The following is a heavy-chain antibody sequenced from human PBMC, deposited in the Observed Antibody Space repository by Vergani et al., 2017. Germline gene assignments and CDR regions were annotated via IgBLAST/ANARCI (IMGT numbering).Heavy chain of an antibody. CDR1: GFTFTTYG. D-gene: IGHD6-6*01. CDR3: ARGDSSSAEGDYFDY. Sequence: EVQLVESGGGLVKPGGSLRLSCVASGFTFTTYGMGWVRQAPGKGLEWVSCISSSGNYIYYTDSMKGRFTISRDNAKSSLSLQMNSLRAEDTAVYYCARGDSSSAEGDYFDYWGQGTLVTVSS. CDR2: ISSSGNYI. V-gene: IGHV3-21*01. J-gene: IGHJ4*02.